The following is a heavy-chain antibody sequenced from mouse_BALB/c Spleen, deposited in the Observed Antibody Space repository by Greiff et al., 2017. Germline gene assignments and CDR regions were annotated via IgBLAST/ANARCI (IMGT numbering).Heavy chain of an antibody. Sequence: DVQLVESGGGLVQPGGSLKLSCAASGFTFSSYTMSWVRQTPEKRLEWVAYISNGGGSTYYPDTVKGRFTISRDNAKNTLYLQMSSLKSEDTAMYYCARRITTATILYAMDYWGQGTSVTVSS. CDR3: ARRITTATILYAMDY. J-gene: IGHJ4*01. CDR1: GFTFSSYT. D-gene: IGHD1-2*01. V-gene: IGHV5-12-2*01. CDR2: ISNGGGST.